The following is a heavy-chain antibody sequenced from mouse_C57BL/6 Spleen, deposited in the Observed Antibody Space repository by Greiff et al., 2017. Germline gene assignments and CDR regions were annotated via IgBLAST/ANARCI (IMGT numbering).Heavy chain of an antibody. CDR3: ARSSGNYAMDY. CDR2: IYPGVGDT. CDR1: GYAFSSSW. V-gene: IGHV1-82*01. Sequence: VQLQESGPELVKPGASVKISCKASGYAFSSSWLNWVKQRPGKGLEWIGRIYPGVGDTNYNGKFKGKATLTADKSSSTAYMQLSSLTSEDSAVYFCARSSGNYAMDYWGQGTSVTVSS. J-gene: IGHJ4*01.